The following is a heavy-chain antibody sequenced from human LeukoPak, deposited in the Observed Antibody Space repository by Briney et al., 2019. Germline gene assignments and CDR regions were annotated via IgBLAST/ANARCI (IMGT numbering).Heavy chain of an antibody. CDR3: ARRLSSIAATAASDY. D-gene: IGHD6-6*01. V-gene: IGHV5-51*01. J-gene: IGHJ4*02. CDR2: IHPGNSET. Sequence: GESLKISCKGSGYSFSSYWIAWVRQMPGKGLEWMGIIHPGNSETTYNPSFRGQVTMSADKSISTAYLQWSSLEASDTAMYYCARRLSSIAATAASDYWGQGTLVTVSS. CDR1: GYSFSSYW.